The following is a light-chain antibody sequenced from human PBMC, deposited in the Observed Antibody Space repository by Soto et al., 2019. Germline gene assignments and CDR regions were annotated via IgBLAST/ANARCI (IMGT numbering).Light chain of an antibody. CDR3: QAWDSGTVV. CDR2: EDT. CDR1: TLGSKF. J-gene: IGLJ2*01. V-gene: IGLV3-1*01. Sequence: SYELTQPPSVSVSPGQTANITCSGNTLGSKFVFWYQQKAGKSPMVVIYEDTKRPSGIPERFSGSNSGNTATLTISGTQAMDEADFYCQAWDSGTVVFGGGTKLTVL.